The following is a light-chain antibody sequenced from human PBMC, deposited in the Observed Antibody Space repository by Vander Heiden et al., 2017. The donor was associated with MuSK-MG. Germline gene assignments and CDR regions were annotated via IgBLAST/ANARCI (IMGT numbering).Light chain of an antibody. Sequence: EIVMPQSPATLSVSPGARATLSCRASQSVCSNLAWYQQKPGQAPRLLIYGASTRATCIPARFSGSGSGTEFTLTISSLQSGDFAVYHCQQYNKWLTCGGGNRVE. CDR2: GAS. CDR1: QSVCSN. V-gene: IGKV3-15*01. J-gene: IGKJ4*01. CDR3: QQYNKWLT.